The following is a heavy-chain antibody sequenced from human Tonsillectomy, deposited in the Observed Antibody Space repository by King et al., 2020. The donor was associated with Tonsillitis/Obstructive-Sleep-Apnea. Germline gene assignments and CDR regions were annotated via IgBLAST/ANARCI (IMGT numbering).Heavy chain of an antibody. CDR3: TRYDSGGYPPFDY. J-gene: IGHJ4*02. CDR2: IRTKAYGGTT. V-gene: IGHV3-49*04. Sequence: VQLVESGGGVVQPGRSLRLSCTASGFTFGDYAMSWVRQAPGKGLEWVGFIRTKAYGGTTEYAASVKGRFTISRDDSKSIAYLQMNSLKTEDTAVYYCTRYDSGGYPPFDYWGQGTLVTVSS. D-gene: IGHD3-22*01. CDR1: GFTFGDYA.